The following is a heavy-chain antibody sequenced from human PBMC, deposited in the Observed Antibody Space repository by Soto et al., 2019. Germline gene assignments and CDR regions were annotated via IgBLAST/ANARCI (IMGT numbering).Heavy chain of an antibody. J-gene: IGHJ4*02. Sequence: SETLSLTCTVSGGSVSSGSYYWSWIRQPPGKGLEWIGYIYYSGSTNYNPSLKSRVTISVDTSKNQFSLKLSSVTAADTAVYYCARDSSYGYPPHYYFDYWGQGTLVTVSS. V-gene: IGHV4-61*01. CDR2: IYYSGST. D-gene: IGHD5-18*01. CDR3: ARDSSYGYPPHYYFDY. CDR1: GGSVSSGSYY.